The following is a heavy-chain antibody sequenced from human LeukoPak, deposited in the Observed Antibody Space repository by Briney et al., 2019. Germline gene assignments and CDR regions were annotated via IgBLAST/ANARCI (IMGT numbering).Heavy chain of an antibody. V-gene: IGHV4-39*07. CDR1: GGSISSSSYY. Sequence: SETLSLTCTVSGGSISSSSYYWGWIRQPPGKGLEWIGSIYYSGSTYYNPSLKSRVTISVDTSKNQFSLKLSSVTAADTAVYYCAAAPGILPRYWGQGTLVTASS. CDR2: IYYSGST. CDR3: AAAPGILPRY. D-gene: IGHD3-10*01. J-gene: IGHJ4*02.